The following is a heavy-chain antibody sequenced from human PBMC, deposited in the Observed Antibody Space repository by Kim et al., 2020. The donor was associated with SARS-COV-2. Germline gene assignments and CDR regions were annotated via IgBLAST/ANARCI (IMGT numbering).Heavy chain of an antibody. Sequence: GGSLRLSCAASGFTFSSYWMHWVRQAPGKGLVWVSRINSDGSSTSYADSVKGRFTISRDNAKNTLYLQMNSLRAEDTAVYYCAREYYDILTGYSFDYWGQGTLVTVSS. CDR1: GFTFSSYW. D-gene: IGHD3-9*01. CDR2: INSDGSST. V-gene: IGHV3-74*01. J-gene: IGHJ4*02. CDR3: AREYYDILTGYSFDY.